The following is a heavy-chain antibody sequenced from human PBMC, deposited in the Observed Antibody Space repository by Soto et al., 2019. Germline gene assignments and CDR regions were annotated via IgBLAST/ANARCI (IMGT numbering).Heavy chain of an antibody. CDR3: ARDGYGYNSLDN. V-gene: IGHV3-7*01. CDR2: IKEDGGGK. J-gene: IGHJ4*02. D-gene: IGHD3-16*02. CDR1: GFTLRNYW. Sequence: EVQLVESGGGSVQPGGSLRLSCATSGFTLRNYWMVWVRQAPGKGLEWVANIKEDGGGKYFGDSVGGRFTVSRDNAKNSLYLQMNNLRAEDTAVYYCARDGYGYNSLDNWGQGTLVTVSS.